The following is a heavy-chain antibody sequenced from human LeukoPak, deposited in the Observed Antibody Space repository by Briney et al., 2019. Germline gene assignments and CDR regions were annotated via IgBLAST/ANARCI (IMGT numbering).Heavy chain of an antibody. CDR3: TRDEATTSRGTLPEY. Sequence: GGSLRLSCAASGFTFSRYEMKWLRQAPGKGLEWISYIDSSGSVIYYVDSVKGRFTISGDNAKNSMFLQMNSLRAEDTAVYYCTRDEATTSRGTLPEYWGQGTLVTVSS. J-gene: IGHJ4*02. CDR1: GFTFSRYE. D-gene: IGHD1-14*01. V-gene: IGHV3-48*03. CDR2: IDSSGSVI.